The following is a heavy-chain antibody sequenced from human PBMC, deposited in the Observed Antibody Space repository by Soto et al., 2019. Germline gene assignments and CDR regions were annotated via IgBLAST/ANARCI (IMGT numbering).Heavy chain of an antibody. D-gene: IGHD3-10*01. J-gene: IGHJ6*02. CDR2: ISSGSSYI. V-gene: IGHV3-21*06. CDR3: ARSSGGSGKLWNYYGMDV. CDR1: GFTFSSYA. Sequence: GRSLRLSCAASGFTFSSYAMNWFRQAPGKGLEWVSSISSGSSYIYYADSVKGRFTISRDNAKNSLYLQMNSLRAEDTAVYYCARSSGGSGKLWNYYGMDVWGQGT.